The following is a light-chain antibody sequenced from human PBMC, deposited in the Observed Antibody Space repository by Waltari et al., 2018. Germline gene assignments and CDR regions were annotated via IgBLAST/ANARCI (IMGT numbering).Light chain of an antibody. J-gene: IGLJ1*01. CDR1: SPNIGSNT. Sequence: QPALTQPPSVSGTPGQTVTISCSGSSPNIGSNTVNWYQVLPGSAPRLGIHNNNHRPSALPARFSGSKSGTAASLAISVLQSEDEADYYCGGWDDTLTGPYVFGSGTKVIVL. CDR2: NNN. V-gene: IGLV1-44*01. CDR3: GGWDDTLTGPYV.